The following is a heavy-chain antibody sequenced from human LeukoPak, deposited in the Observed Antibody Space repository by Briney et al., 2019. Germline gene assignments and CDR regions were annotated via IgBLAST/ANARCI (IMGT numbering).Heavy chain of an antibody. CDR3: AKDYLYYYDSSGYYSGY. D-gene: IGHD3-22*01. V-gene: IGHV3-74*03. CDR2: IDFDGGSI. Sequence: PGGSLRLSCAVSGFSLSSYWMHWVRQDPGKGLIWVSGIDFDGGSITYADSVKGRFTISRDNSKNTLYLQMNSLRAEDTAVYYCAKDYLYYYDSSGYYSGYWGQGTLVTVSS. J-gene: IGHJ4*02. CDR1: GFSLSSYW.